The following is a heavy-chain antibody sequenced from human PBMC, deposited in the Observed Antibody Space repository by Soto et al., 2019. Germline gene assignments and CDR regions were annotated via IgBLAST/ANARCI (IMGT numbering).Heavy chain of an antibody. Sequence: QVQLVESGGGVVQPGRSLRLSCAASGFTFSSFAIHWVRQAPGKGPEWVSRISYDGSNKYYADSVKGRFTISRDNSKNTLYLQMNSLRAEDTAVYYCARAYDSSMNYFDYWGQGTLVTVSS. CDR1: GFTFSSFA. D-gene: IGHD3-22*01. CDR2: ISYDGSNK. CDR3: ARAYDSSMNYFDY. V-gene: IGHV3-30-3*01. J-gene: IGHJ4*02.